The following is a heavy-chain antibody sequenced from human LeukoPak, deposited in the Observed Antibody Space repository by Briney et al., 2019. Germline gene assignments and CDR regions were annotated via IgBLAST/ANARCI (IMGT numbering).Heavy chain of an antibody. CDR3: ARDGRYFDWLIVGYDI. CDR1: GYSISSGYY. D-gene: IGHD3-9*01. CDR2: IYHSGST. V-gene: IGHV4-38-2*02. J-gene: IGHJ3*02. Sequence: KPSETLSLTCAVSGYSISSGYYWGWIRPPPGKGLEWIGSIYHSGSTYYNPSLKSRVTISVDTSKNQFSLKLSSVTAADTAVYYCARDGRYFDWLIVGYDIWGQGTMVTVSS.